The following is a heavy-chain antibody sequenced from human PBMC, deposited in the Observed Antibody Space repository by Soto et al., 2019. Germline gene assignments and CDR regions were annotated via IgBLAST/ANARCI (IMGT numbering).Heavy chain of an antibody. CDR2: IPGSGGTI. J-gene: IGHJ4*02. CDR1: GFIFSNYE. Sequence: LRLSCEASGFIFSNYEMNWVRQAPGKGLEWVSHIPGSGGTIYYADSVKGRFTIFRDNAKNSLYLQMDSLRAEDTAFYYCARSSGSYRPFDSWGQGTLVTVSS. CDR3: ARSSGSYRPFDS. V-gene: IGHV3-48*03. D-gene: IGHD6-25*01.